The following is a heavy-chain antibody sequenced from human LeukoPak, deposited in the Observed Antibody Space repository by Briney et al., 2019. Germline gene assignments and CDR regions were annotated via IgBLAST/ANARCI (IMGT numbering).Heavy chain of an antibody. CDR2: INPASAGA. CDR1: GYTFTNYY. D-gene: IGHD1-26*01. Sequence: ASVKASCKPSGYTFTNYYIHWVRQAPGQGPEWVGWINPASAGAAFAPKFQSRVSMTWDSSITTAFMDLTSLRSNDTAIYYCARQLGNYYRAFDFWGQGTLVTVSS. CDR3: ARQLGNYYRAFDF. V-gene: IGHV1-2*02. J-gene: IGHJ4*02.